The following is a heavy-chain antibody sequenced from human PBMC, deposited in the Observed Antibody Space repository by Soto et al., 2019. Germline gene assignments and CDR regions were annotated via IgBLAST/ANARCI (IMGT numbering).Heavy chain of an antibody. V-gene: IGHV1-2*02. CDR2: INPDSGAT. J-gene: IGHJ4*02. CDR1: GYSFTGYY. D-gene: IGHD2-8*02. Sequence: HEHLVQSGAEVKRPGASLKVSCKASGYSFTGYYIHWVRQAPGQGLEWMGWINPDSGATNYAQNFEGRVTLTSDTSIRPASMDLTSLTSDDTAVYYCARGDYGTGGYPFPYFDYWGQGTVVIVSS. CDR3: ARGDYGTGGYPFPYFDY.